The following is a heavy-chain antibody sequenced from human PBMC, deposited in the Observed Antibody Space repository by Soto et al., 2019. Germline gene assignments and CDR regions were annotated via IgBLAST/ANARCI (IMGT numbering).Heavy chain of an antibody. V-gene: IGHV4-34*01. J-gene: IGHJ4*02. CDR1: GGSFSGYY. CDR3: AAFHVLLWFGESPNRHLQY. Sequence: QVHLQQWGAGQLKPLETLSLTCAVYGGSFSGYYWSWIRQPPGKGLEWIGEINHSGSTNYSPSLKSRVAISVDTSKNQFSLKLSSVTAADTALYYCAAFHVLLWFGESPNRHLQYWGQGTLVTISS. D-gene: IGHD3-10*01. CDR2: INHSGST.